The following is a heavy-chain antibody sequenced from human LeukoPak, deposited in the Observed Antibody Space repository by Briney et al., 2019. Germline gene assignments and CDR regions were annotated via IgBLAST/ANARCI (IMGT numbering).Heavy chain of an antibody. J-gene: IGHJ6*03. CDR1: GGSISSTSSS. Sequence: SETLSLTCTVSGGSISSTSSSWGWIRQPPGKGLEWIGSVRYSGKTYYNPSFKSRVTMSLDTSKNHFSLKLSSVTAADTAVYYCARPGHSYYYMDVWGKGTTVTVSS. V-gene: IGHV4-39*02. D-gene: IGHD1-1*01. CDR2: VRYSGKT. CDR3: ARPGHSYYYMDV.